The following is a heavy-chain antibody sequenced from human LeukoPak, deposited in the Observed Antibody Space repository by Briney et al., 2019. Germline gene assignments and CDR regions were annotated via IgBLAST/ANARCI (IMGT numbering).Heavy chain of an antibody. D-gene: IGHD3-10*01. CDR1: GYTFTGYY. J-gene: IGHJ5*02. V-gene: IGHV1-2*02. CDR3: SRDLLMYYSGSGEST. Sequence: ASVKVSCKASGYTFTGYYIHWVRQAPGQGPEWMGCINPHSGATNYAQKFQGRVTMTRDTSISTAFMELSSLRFDDTAMYYCSRDLLMYYSGSGESTWGQGTQVTVSS. CDR2: INPHSGAT.